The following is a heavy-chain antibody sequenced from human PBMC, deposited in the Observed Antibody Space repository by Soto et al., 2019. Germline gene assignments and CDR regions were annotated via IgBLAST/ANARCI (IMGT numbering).Heavy chain of an antibody. D-gene: IGHD1-1*01. V-gene: IGHV3-11*06. CDR2: SSNSGTFS. Sequence: GGSLRLSCEGSGFTFSDYYISWISQDPGKGLEWISYSSNSGTFSRYADSVKGRFSISRDNTKNLLYLQMNSLRAEDTAVYYCARSGDNYNRLDYWGQGTPVTVSS. CDR3: ARSGDNYNRLDY. CDR1: GFTFSDYY. J-gene: IGHJ4*02.